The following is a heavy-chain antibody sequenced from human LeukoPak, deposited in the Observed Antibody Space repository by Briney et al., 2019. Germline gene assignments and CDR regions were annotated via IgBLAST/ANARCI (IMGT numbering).Heavy chain of an antibody. Sequence: GGSLRLSCAASGFIFDDYAMHWVRQAPGKGLEWVSGISWNSGSIGYADSVKGRFTISRDNAKNSLYLQMNSLRAEDTALYYCAKAGYYDSSGYPYYFDYWGQGTLVTVSS. CDR2: ISWNSGSI. D-gene: IGHD3-22*01. CDR1: GFIFDDYA. CDR3: AKAGYYDSSGYPYYFDY. J-gene: IGHJ4*02. V-gene: IGHV3-9*01.